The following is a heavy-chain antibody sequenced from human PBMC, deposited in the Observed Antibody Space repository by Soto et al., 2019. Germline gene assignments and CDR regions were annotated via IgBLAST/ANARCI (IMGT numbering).Heavy chain of an antibody. CDR3: AKGMYSSSWSLSPVDY. CDR1: GFTFSSYA. J-gene: IGHJ4*02. D-gene: IGHD6-13*01. CDR2: ISGSGGST. Sequence: VQLLESGGGLVQPGGSLRLSCAASGFTFSSYAMSWVRQAPGKGLEWVSAISGSGGSTYYADSVKGRFTISRDNSKNTLYLQMNSLRAEDTAVYYCAKGMYSSSWSLSPVDYWGQGTLVTVSS. V-gene: IGHV3-23*01.